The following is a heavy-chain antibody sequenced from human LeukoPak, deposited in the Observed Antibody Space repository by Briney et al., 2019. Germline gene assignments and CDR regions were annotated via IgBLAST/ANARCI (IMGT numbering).Heavy chain of an antibody. CDR2: INYSGSS. V-gene: IGHV4-34*01. CDR1: GGSFSGYY. Sequence: SETLSLTCAVYGGSFSGYYWSWIRQPPGKGLEWVGEINYSGSSNYNPSLKSRVTISVDTSKNQLSLKLSSVTAADTAVYYCARSVLGYSYGLHIDYWGQGTLVTVSS. CDR3: ARSVLGYSYGLHIDY. J-gene: IGHJ4*02. D-gene: IGHD5-18*01.